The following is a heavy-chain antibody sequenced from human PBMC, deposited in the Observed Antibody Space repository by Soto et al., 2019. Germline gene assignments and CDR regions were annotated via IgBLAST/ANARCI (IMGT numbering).Heavy chain of an antibody. J-gene: IGHJ4*02. CDR3: TTDSGYRRSSLYFDY. Sequence: GGSLRLSCAASGSTFSSYAMSWVRQAPGMGLEWVSAISGSGGSTYYADSVKGRFTVSRDDSETTLYLQMNSLKTEDTAVYYCTTDSGYRRSSLYFDYWGQGTQVTVSS. CDR1: GSTFSSYA. CDR2: ISGSGGST. V-gene: IGHV3-23*01. D-gene: IGHD6-6*01.